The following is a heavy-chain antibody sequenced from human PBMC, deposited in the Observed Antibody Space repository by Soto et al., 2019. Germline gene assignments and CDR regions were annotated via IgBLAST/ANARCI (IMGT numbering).Heavy chain of an antibody. CDR3: AREGDPHRCSSTSCYALYYYYYGMDV. Sequence: GSLRLSCAASGFTFSSYSMNWVRQAPGKGLEWVSYISSSSSTIYYADSVKGRFTISRDNAKNSLYLQMNSLRDEDTAVYYCAREGDPHRCSSTSCYALYYYYYGMDVWGQGTTVTVSS. V-gene: IGHV3-48*02. CDR1: GFTFSSYS. CDR2: ISSSSSTI. D-gene: IGHD2-2*01. J-gene: IGHJ6*02.